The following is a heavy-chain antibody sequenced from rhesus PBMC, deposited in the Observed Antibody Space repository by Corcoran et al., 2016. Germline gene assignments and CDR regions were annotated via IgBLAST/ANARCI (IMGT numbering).Heavy chain of an antibody. CDR2: ISNSGST. CDR1: GYSISSGYG. D-gene: IGHD3-16*01. J-gene: IGHJ4*01. CDR3: ARSRYSGSYLDY. Sequence: QLQLQESGPGLVKPSETLSLTCAVSGYSISSGYGWSWIRQPPGKGLEWIGYISNSGSTSYNPSLKSRVTISRDTSKNQFSLKLSSVTAADTAVYYCARSRYSGSYLDYWGQGVLVTVSS. V-gene: IGHV4-122*02.